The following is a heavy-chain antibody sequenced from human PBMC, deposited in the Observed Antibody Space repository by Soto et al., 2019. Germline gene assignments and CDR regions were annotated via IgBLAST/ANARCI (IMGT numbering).Heavy chain of an antibody. D-gene: IGHD3-9*01. J-gene: IGHJ4*02. Sequence: HPGGSLRLSCAASGFTFSSYAMHWVRQAPGKGLEWVAVISYDGSNKYYADSVKGRFTISRDNSKNTLYLQMNSLRAEDTAVYYCARAYDILTGYLFYWGQGTLVTVSS. V-gene: IGHV3-30-3*01. CDR2: ISYDGSNK. CDR3: ARAYDILTGYLFY. CDR1: GFTFSSYA.